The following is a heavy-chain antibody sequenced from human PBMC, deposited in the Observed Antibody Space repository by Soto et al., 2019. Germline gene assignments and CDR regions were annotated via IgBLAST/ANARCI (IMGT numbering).Heavy chain of an antibody. D-gene: IGHD6-25*01. CDR3: AREGGSETLQPSYNWFDT. V-gene: IGHV1-2*02. CDR2: INANNGGA. CDR1: GYTFTDYH. Sequence: ASVKVSCKASGYTFTDYHIHWVRQAPGQGLEFIGWINANNGGAGSAQQFQGRVTVTRDTSITTVYMELSNLRSDDTAVYYCAREGGSETLQPSYNWFDTWGQGALVKVSS. J-gene: IGHJ5*02.